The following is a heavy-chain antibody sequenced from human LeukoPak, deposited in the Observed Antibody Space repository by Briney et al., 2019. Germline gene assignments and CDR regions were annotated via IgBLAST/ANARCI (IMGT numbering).Heavy chain of an antibody. D-gene: IGHD3-16*02. J-gene: IGHJ5*02. Sequence: PSETLPLTCAVYGGSFSAYYWSWIRQPLGKGLEWIGESNHSGSTTYNPSLKSRVTISVDASKNQFSLTLSSVTAADTAVYYCARLNNLGVVINPWGQGTLVTVSS. CDR2: SNHSGST. CDR1: GGSFSAYY. CDR3: ARLNNLGVVINP. V-gene: IGHV4-34*01.